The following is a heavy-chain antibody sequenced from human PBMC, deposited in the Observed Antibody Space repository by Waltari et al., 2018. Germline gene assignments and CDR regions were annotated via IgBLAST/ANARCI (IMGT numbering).Heavy chain of an antibody. CDR3: ARDAYCTNGVCYNGVDY. J-gene: IGHJ4*02. CDR1: GGSISSYY. Sequence: QVQLQESGPGLVKPSETLSLTCTVSGGSISSYYWSWIRQPPGKGLECIGYIYYSGSTTYNPALKVRVTISVDTSKNQFSLKLSSVTAADTAVYYCARDAYCTNGVCYNGVDYWGQGTLVTVSS. D-gene: IGHD2-8*01. CDR2: IYYSGST. V-gene: IGHV4-59*01.